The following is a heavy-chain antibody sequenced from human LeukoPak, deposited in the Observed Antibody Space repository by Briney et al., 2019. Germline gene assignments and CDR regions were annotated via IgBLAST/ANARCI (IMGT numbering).Heavy chain of an antibody. V-gene: IGHV1-69*01. D-gene: IGHD2-2*02. J-gene: IGHJ5*02. Sequence: SVKVSCKASGGTFSSYAISWVRQAPGQGLEWMGGIIPILGTANYAQKFQGRVTITADESRSTAYMELSSLRSEDTAVYYCARSVEYCSSTSCYISSWGQGTLVTVSS. CDR2: IIPILGTA. CDR3: ARSVEYCSSTSCYISS. CDR1: GGTFSSYA.